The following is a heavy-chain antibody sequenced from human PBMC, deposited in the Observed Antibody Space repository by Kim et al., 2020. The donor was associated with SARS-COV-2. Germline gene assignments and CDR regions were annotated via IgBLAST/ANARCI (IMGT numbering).Heavy chain of an antibody. CDR3: ARSGYSGYDPIDY. V-gene: IGHV3-53*01. CDR2: IYSGGST. Sequence: GGSLRLSCAASGFTVSSNYMSWVRQAPGKGLEWVSVIYSGGSTYYADSVKGRFTISRDNSKNTLYLQMNSLRTEDTAVYYCARSGYSGYDPIDYWGHGTLVTVSS. J-gene: IGHJ4*01. CDR1: GFTVSSNY. D-gene: IGHD5-12*01.